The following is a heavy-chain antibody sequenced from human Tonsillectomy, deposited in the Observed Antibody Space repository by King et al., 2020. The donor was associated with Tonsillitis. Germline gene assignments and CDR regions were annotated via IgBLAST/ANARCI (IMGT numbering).Heavy chain of an antibody. V-gene: IGHV4-39*01. CDR1: GGSISSSSYY. Sequence: LQLQESGPGLVKPSETLSLTCTVSGGSISSSSYYWGWIRQPPGKGLEWIGSIYYSGSTYYNPSLKSRVTISVDTSKNQFSLKLRSVSAADTAVYYCARTYSQTKPYSSGPRPLYGMDVWGQGTTVTVSS. J-gene: IGHJ6*02. CDR3: ARTYSQTKPYSSGPRPLYGMDV. D-gene: IGHD6-25*01. CDR2: IYYSGST.